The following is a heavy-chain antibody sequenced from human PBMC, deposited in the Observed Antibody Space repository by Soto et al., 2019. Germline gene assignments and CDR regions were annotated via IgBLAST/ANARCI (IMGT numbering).Heavy chain of an antibody. Sequence: GESLKISCQGSGYSFTSNWIGWVRQMPGKGLEWMGIINPADSDIKYSPSFQGQVTISADKSIGTAYLQWSSLKASDTAMYYCARHQRDDASRKIDCWGQGTLVTISS. CDR1: GYSFTSNW. V-gene: IGHV5-51*01. CDR2: INPADSDI. J-gene: IGHJ4*02. CDR3: ARHQRDDASRKIDC. D-gene: IGHD3-16*01.